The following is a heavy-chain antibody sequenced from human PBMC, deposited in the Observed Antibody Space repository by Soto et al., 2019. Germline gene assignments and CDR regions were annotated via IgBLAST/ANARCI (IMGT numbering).Heavy chain of an antibody. V-gene: IGHV2-5*02. CDR3: ARRLTSTDVLDF. D-gene: IGHD3-3*01. Sequence: QISLKESGPTLVKPTQTLTLTCTFSGFSLTTIGVGVGWIRQPPGKALEWLALIYWDDDQRYNPSLKSRLTITKDTSTNQVVLTMTNIDPGDTATYFCARRLTSTDVLDFWGQGTLVTVSS. J-gene: IGHJ4*02. CDR1: GFSLTTIGVG. CDR2: IYWDDDQ.